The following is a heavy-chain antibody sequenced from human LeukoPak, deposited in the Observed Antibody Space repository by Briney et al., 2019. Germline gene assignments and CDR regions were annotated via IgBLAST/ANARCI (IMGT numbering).Heavy chain of an antibody. V-gene: IGHV4-38-2*02. CDR1: GYSISSGYY. CDR2: IYHSGST. D-gene: IGHD6-19*01. CDR3: ARDELVDSSGWYGSY. Sequence: SETLSLTCAVSGYSISSGYYWGWIRQPPGKGLEWIGSIYHSGSTYYNPSLKSRVTISVDTSKNQFSLKLSSVTAADTAVYYCARDELVDSSGWYGSYWGRGTLVTVSS. J-gene: IGHJ4*02.